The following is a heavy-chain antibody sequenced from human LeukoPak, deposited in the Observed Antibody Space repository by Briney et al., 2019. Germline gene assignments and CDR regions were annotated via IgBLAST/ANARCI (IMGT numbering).Heavy chain of an antibody. D-gene: IGHD5-24*01. CDR3: ARDRGRDGYNSAFDI. Sequence: ASVKVSCKASGYTFTSYGISWVRQAPGQGLEWMGWISAYNGNTNYAQKLQGRVTMTTDTSTSTAYMELRSLRSDDTAVYYCARDRGRDGYNSAFDIWGQGTMVTVSS. V-gene: IGHV1-18*01. J-gene: IGHJ3*02. CDR1: GYTFTSYG. CDR2: ISAYNGNT.